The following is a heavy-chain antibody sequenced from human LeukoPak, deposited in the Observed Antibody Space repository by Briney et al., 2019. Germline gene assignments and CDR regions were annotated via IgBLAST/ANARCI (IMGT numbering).Heavy chain of an antibody. D-gene: IGHD3-3*01. CDR1: GYTFTGYY. Sequence: GASVKVSCKASGYTFTGYYMHWVRQAPGQGLEWMGWINPNSGGTNYAQKFQGRVTMTRDTSISTAYMELSRLRSDDTAVYYCARGLRFLEGGGAFDIWGQGTMVTVSS. CDR2: INPNSGGT. J-gene: IGHJ3*02. CDR3: ARGLRFLEGGGAFDI. V-gene: IGHV1-2*02.